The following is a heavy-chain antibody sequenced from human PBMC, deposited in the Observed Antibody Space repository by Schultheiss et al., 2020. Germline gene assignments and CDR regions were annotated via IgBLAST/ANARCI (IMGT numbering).Heavy chain of an antibody. V-gene: IGHV3-13*01. CDR3: TANTYYDSSGYDGDY. CDR1: GFTFSSYE. Sequence: GGSLRLSCAASGFTFSSYEMNWVRQPPGKGLEWVSAIGSTGDTFYPDSVKGRFTISRDNAKNTLYLQMNSLKTEDTAVYCCTANTYYDSSGYDGDYWGQGTLVTVSS. J-gene: IGHJ4*02. D-gene: IGHD3-22*01. CDR2: IGSTGDT.